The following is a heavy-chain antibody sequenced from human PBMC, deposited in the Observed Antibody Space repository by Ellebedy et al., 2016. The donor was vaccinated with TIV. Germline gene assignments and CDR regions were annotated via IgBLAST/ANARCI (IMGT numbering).Heavy chain of an antibody. J-gene: IGHJ3*02. CDR3: ARRGLLVNDAFDI. D-gene: IGHD2-15*01. V-gene: IGHV3-21*01. CDR2: ISSSSSYI. Sequence: GESLKISCAASGFPFSSYSMNWVRQAPGKGLEWVSSISSSSSYIYYADSVKGRFTISRDNAKNSLYLQMNSLRAEDTAVYYCARRGLLVNDAFDIWGQGTMVTVSS. CDR1: GFPFSSYS.